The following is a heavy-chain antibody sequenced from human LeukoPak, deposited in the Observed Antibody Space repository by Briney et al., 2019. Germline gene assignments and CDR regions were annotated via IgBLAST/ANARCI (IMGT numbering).Heavy chain of an antibody. D-gene: IGHD1-1*01. CDR2: ISSSNSNE. Sequence: GGSLRLSPAPSRFTLSSYSMNSVRQAPGKGLEWVSLISSSNSNEYYAYSVKGRFTISRDNAKNTLYLQMNSLRAEDTAVYCCAKGYDWNDEYNWLDPWGQGTLVTVSS. CDR1: RFTLSSYS. J-gene: IGHJ5*02. CDR3: AKGYDWNDEYNWLDP. V-gene: IGHV3-21*01.